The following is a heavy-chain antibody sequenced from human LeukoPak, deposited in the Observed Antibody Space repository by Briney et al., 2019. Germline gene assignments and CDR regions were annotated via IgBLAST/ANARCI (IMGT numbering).Heavy chain of an antibody. Sequence: SETLSLTCTVSGGSISSYYWSWIRQPPGKGLEWIGYIYCSGSTNYNPSLKSRVTISVDTSKNQFSLKLSSVTAADTAVYYCARQGGDYENYFDYWGQGTLVTVSS. V-gene: IGHV4-59*08. CDR1: GGSISSYY. D-gene: IGHD4-17*01. J-gene: IGHJ4*02. CDR3: ARQGGDYENYFDY. CDR2: IYCSGST.